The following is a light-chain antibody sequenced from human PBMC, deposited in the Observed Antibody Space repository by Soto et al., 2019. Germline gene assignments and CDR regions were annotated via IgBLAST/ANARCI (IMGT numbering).Light chain of an antibody. Sequence: DIQMTQSPSTLSASVGDRVTITCRASQFMSVWLAWYQQKPGTAPKLLISKASRLESGVPTRFSGSGSGTEFTLTISSLQPDDSATYYYQQYNSFPLTFGPGTKVDIK. V-gene: IGKV1-5*03. J-gene: IGKJ3*01. CDR3: QQYNSFPLT. CDR1: QFMSVW. CDR2: KAS.